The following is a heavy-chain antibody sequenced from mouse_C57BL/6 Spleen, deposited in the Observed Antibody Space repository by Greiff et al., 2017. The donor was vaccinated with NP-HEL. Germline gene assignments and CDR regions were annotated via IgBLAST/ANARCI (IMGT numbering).Heavy chain of an antibody. CDR2: ISDGGSYT. Sequence: DVQLVESGGGLVKPGGSLKLSCAASGFTFSSYAMSWVRQTPEKRLEWVATISDGGSYTYYPDNVKGRFTISRDNAKNNLYLQMSHLKSEDTAMYYCARGLLRHYYAMDYWGQGTSVTVSS. V-gene: IGHV5-4*01. CDR3: ARGLLRHYYAMDY. D-gene: IGHD1-2*01. J-gene: IGHJ4*01. CDR1: GFTFSSYA.